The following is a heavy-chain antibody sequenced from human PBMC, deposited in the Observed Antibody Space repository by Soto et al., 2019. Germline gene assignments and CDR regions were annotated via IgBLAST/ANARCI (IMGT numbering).Heavy chain of an antibody. D-gene: IGHD3-22*01. CDR3: ASYYYDSSGYFSPFDY. V-gene: IGHV3-66*01. Sequence: GGSLRLSCAASGFTVSSNYMSWVRQAPGKGLEWVSVIYSGGSKYYADSVKGRFTISRHNSKNTLYLQMNSLRAEDTAVYYCASYYYDSSGYFSPFDYWGQGTLVTVSS. CDR2: IYSGGSK. CDR1: GFTVSSNY. J-gene: IGHJ4*02.